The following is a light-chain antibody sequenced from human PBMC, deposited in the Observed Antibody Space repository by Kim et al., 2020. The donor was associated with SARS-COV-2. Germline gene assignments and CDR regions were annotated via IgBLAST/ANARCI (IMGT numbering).Light chain of an antibody. J-gene: IGLJ7*01. CDR3: GTWDSSLSAAV. CDR1: SSNIWNNY. Sequence: GQTVTSSCPGSSSNIWNNYVSWYQQLPGAAPKTLIFDTNERPSGIPDRFSGSKSGTSATLGITGLQTGDEADYYCGTWDSSLSAAVFGGGTQLTVL. V-gene: IGLV1-51*01. CDR2: DTN.